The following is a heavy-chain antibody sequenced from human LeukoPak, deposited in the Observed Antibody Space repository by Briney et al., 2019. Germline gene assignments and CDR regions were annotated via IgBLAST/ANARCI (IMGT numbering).Heavy chain of an antibody. J-gene: IGHJ2*01. CDR1: GGSISSGTYY. V-gene: IGHV4-61*02. Sequence: PSETLSLTCTVSGGSISSGTYYWGWIRQPAGKGLEWIGRIYTRGSTDYNPSLKSRLTISVDTSKNQFSLKLSSLTAADTAVYYCARENRGYSYGRYWYLDLWGRGTLVTVSS. CDR3: ARENRGYSYGRYWYLDL. CDR2: IYTRGST. D-gene: IGHD5-18*01.